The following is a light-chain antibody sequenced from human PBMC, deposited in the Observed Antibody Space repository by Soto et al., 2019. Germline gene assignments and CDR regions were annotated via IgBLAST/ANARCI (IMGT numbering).Light chain of an antibody. V-gene: IGLV4-60*02. J-gene: IGLJ3*02. CDR3: ETWDTNTGV. CDR2: LEGSGSY. Sequence: QLVLTQSSSASASLGSSVKLTCTLSSGHSSYIIAWHQQQPGKAPRYLMKLEGSGSYNKGSGLPDRFSGSSSGADRYLTISSVQFEDEAGYYCETWDTNTGVFGGGTKLTVL. CDR1: SGHSSYI.